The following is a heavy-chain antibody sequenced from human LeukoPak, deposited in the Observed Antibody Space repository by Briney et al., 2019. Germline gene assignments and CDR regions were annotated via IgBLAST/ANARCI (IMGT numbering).Heavy chain of an antibody. Sequence: SETPSLTCTVSGGSISSYYWSWIRQPPGKGLEWIGYIYYSGSTNYNPSLKSRVTISVDTSKNQFSLKLSSVTAADTAVYYCARQPTGSPYPFDYWGQGTLVTVSS. CDR3: ARQPTGSPYPFDY. CDR2: IYYSGST. J-gene: IGHJ4*02. D-gene: IGHD3-10*01. CDR1: GGSISSYY. V-gene: IGHV4-59*01.